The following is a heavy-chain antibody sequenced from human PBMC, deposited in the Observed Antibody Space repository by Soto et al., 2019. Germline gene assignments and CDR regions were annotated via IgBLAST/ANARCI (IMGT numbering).Heavy chain of an antibody. CDR2: ISSSSSTI. V-gene: IGHV3-48*01. CDR1: GFTFSSYS. Sequence: EVQLVESGGGLVQPGGSLRLSCAASGFTFSSYSMNWVRQAPGKGLEWVSYISSSSSTIYYADSVKGRFTISRDNAKNSLYLHMKSLRAEDTAVYYCARDRSSSWYFVGWFDPWGQGTLVTVSS. J-gene: IGHJ5*02. CDR3: ARDRSSSWYFVGWFDP. D-gene: IGHD6-13*01.